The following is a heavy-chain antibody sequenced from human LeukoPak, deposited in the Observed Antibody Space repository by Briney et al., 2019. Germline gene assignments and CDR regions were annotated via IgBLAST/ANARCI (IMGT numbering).Heavy chain of an antibody. CDR2: ISRSATTI. V-gene: IGHV3-48*03. D-gene: IGHD3-10*01. CDR3: AHTPDYYGSGSYGDY. J-gene: IGHJ4*02. Sequence: GGSLRLSCAASGFTFSSYEMNWVRQAPGKGLEWVSSISRSATTIYYADSVKGRFTISRDNAKNSLYLQMNSLRAEDTAVYYCAHTPDYYGSGSYGDYWGQGTLVTVSS. CDR1: GFTFSSYE.